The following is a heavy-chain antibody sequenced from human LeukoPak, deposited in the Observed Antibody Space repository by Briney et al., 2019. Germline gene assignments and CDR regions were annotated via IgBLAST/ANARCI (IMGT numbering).Heavy chain of an antibody. J-gene: IGHJ4*02. CDR1: GFTFSNAW. Sequence: GGSLRLSCAASGFTFSNAWMSWVRQAPGKGLEWVGRIKSKTDGGTTDYAAPVKGRFTISRDDSKNTLYLQMNSLKTEATAVYYCTTTRTRYCSGGSCYVFDYWGQGTLVTVSS. D-gene: IGHD2-15*01. V-gene: IGHV3-15*01. CDR3: TTTRTRYCSGGSCYVFDY. CDR2: IKSKTDGGTT.